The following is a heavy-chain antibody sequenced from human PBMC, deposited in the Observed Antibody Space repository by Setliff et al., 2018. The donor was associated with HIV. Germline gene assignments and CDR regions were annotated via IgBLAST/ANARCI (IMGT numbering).Heavy chain of an antibody. CDR3: AKVMITTTWALDF. CDR2: IGGAYDGNT. Sequence: GESLRLSCAASGFTFSTYSMVWVRQAPGKGLEWVSGIGGAYDGNTYHADSVKGRFTIFRENSKNILYLQMSNLRAEDTALYYCAKVMITTTWALDFWGQGTPVTAPQ. V-gene: IGHV3-23*01. J-gene: IGHJ4*02. D-gene: IGHD1-26*01. CDR1: GFTFSTYS.